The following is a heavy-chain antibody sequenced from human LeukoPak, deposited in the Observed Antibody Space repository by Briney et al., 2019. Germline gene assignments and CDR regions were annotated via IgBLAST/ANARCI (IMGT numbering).Heavy chain of an antibody. V-gene: IGHV4-59*11. CDR1: GGPINNQY. Sequence: SETLSLTCIVSGGPINNQYWSWLRQPPGQGLEWIGYIFDTGNTNYKPSPTSRVAISLDTSKNQFSLKLSSVTAADTAVYYCARDQVGYGLDYWGQGTLVTVSS. CDR3: ARDQVGYGLDY. D-gene: IGHD5-18*01. J-gene: IGHJ4*02. CDR2: IFDTGNT.